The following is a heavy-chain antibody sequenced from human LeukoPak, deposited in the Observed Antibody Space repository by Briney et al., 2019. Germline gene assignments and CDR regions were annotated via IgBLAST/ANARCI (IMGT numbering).Heavy chain of an antibody. CDR2: ISSSSSYI. Sequence: GGSLRLSCAASGFTFNSYSMDWVRQAPGKGLEWVSSISSSSSYIYYADSVKGRFTISRDNAKNSLFLQMNSLRAEDTAVYYCAGAPYYYDSSGYYLEYWGQGTLVTVSS. V-gene: IGHV3-21*01. D-gene: IGHD3-22*01. CDR1: GFTFNSYS. J-gene: IGHJ4*02. CDR3: AGAPYYYDSSGYYLEY.